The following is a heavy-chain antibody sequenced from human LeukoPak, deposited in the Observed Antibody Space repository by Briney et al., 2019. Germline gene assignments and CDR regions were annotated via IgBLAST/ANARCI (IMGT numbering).Heavy chain of an antibody. V-gene: IGHV4-59*01. Sequence: SETLSLTCTVSGGSISSYYWSWIRQPPGKGLEWIGYIYYSGSTNYNPSLKSRVTISVDTSKNQFSLKLSSVTAADTAVYYCASISDLGYDSSGCEAFDIWGQGTMVTVSS. J-gene: IGHJ3*02. D-gene: IGHD3-22*01. CDR1: GGSISSYY. CDR3: ASISDLGYDSSGCEAFDI. CDR2: IYYSGST.